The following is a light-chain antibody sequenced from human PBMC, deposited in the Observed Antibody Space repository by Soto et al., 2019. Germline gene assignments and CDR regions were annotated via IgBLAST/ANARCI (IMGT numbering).Light chain of an antibody. J-gene: IGKJ1*01. CDR3: QHYNSYSEA. Sequence: IHMTQSPSTLSGSVGDRVTITCRASQTISSWLAWYQQKPGKAPKLLIYKASTLKSGVPSRFSGSGSGTEFTLTISSLQPDDFATYYCQHYNSYSEAFSQGTKVDIK. CDR1: QTISSW. CDR2: KAS. V-gene: IGKV1-5*03.